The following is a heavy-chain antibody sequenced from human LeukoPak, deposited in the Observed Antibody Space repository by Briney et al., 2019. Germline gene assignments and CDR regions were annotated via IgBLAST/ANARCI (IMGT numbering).Heavy chain of an antibody. CDR2: IYYSGST. V-gene: IGHV4-39*07. CDR3: ARGRITMVRGVDY. J-gene: IGHJ4*02. CDR1: GGSISSSSYY. D-gene: IGHD3-10*01. Sequence: SETLSLTCTVSGGSISSSSYYWGWIRQPPGKGLEWIGSIYYSGSTYYNPSLKSRVTISVDTSKNQFSLKLSSVTAADTAVYYCARGRITMVRGVDYWGQGTLVTVSS.